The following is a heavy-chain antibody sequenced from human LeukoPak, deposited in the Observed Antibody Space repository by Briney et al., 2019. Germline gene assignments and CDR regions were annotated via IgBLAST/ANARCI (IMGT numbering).Heavy chain of an antibody. D-gene: IGHD2-2*01. CDR1: GYTLTELS. V-gene: IGHV1-24*01. Sequence: ASVKVSCKVSGYTLTELSMHWVRQAPGKGLEWMGGFDPEDGETIYAQKFQGRVTMTEDTSTDTAYMELSSLRSEDTAVYYCARDVRHRYCSSTSCYRGWFDPWGRGTLVTVSS. CDR3: ARDVRHRYCSSTSCYRGWFDP. CDR2: FDPEDGET. J-gene: IGHJ5*02.